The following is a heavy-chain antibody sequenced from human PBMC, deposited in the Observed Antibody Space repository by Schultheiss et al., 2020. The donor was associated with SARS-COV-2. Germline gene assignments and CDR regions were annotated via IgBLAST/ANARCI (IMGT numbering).Heavy chain of an antibody. D-gene: IGHD1-26*01. CDR2: ISYDGSNK. CDR3: ARHRVGRDDI. CDR1: GFTFSNYG. Sequence: GGSLRLSCAASGFTFSNYGMHWVRQAPGKGLDWVSVISYDGSNKYYADSVKGRFTTSRDNSKNTLYLQLNSLRAEDTAVYYCARHRVGRDDIWGQGTMVTVSS. V-gene: IGHV3-30*03. J-gene: IGHJ3*02.